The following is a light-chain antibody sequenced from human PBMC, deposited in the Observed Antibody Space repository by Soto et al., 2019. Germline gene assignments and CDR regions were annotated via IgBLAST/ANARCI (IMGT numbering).Light chain of an antibody. CDR2: EVS. CDR1: SSDVGGYNY. CDR3: SSYAGSILYV. Sequence: QSVLTQPPSASGSPGQSVTISCTGTSSDVGGYNYVSWYQQHPGKAPKLMIYEVSKRPSGVPDRFSGSKSGNTASLTVSGPQAEDEADYYCSSYAGSILYVFGTGTKPPS. V-gene: IGLV2-8*01. J-gene: IGLJ1*01.